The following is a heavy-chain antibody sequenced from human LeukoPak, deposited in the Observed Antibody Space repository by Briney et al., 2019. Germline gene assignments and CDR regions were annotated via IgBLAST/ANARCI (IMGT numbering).Heavy chain of an antibody. V-gene: IGHV3-23*01. CDR3: EKGGYRVSYYYYYMDV. CDR1: GFTFSSYA. Sequence: GGSLRLSCAASGFTFSSYAMSWVRQAPGKGLEWVSAISGSGGSTYYADSVKGRFTISRDNSKNTLYLQMNSLRAEDTAVYYCEKGGYRVSYYYYYMDVWGKGTTVTVSS. D-gene: IGHD5-18*01. CDR2: ISGSGGST. J-gene: IGHJ6*03.